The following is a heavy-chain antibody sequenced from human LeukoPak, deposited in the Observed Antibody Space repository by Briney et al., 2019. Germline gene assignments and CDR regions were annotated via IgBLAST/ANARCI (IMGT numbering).Heavy chain of an antibody. V-gene: IGHV3-48*04. D-gene: IGHD1-26*01. Sequence: GGSLRLSCVASGFTFSSRDWMTWVRQAPGKGLEWVSYISSSGSTIYYADSVKGRFTISRDNAKNSLYLQMNSLRAEDTAVYYCARCAESGSYYYYYMDVWGKGTTVTISS. CDR2: ISSSGSTI. J-gene: IGHJ6*03. CDR1: GFTFSSRDW. CDR3: ARCAESGSYYYYYMDV.